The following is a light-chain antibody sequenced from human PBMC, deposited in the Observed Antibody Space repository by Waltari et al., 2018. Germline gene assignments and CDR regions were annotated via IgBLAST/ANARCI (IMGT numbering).Light chain of an antibody. J-gene: IGLJ3*02. Sequence: QSALTQPAAVSGSPGQSVTISCTGASREIGRYDIVSWYQQHPGNAAKLVISDVSKRPSGVSDRFSGSKSGDTASLTISGLQFEDEADYYCCSYAGNYVWVFGGGTRLTVL. CDR2: DVS. CDR1: SREIGRYDI. CDR3: CSYAGNYVWV. V-gene: IGLV2-23*02.